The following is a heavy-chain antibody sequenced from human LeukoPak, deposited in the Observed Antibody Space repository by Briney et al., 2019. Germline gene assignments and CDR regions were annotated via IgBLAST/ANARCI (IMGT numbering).Heavy chain of an antibody. CDR1: GFTFSSYG. J-gene: IGHJ6*02. CDR2: IWYDGSNK. V-gene: IGHV3-33*01. D-gene: IGHD3-16*01. Sequence: PGRSLRLSCAASGFTFSSYGMHWARQAPGKGLEWVAVIWYDGSNKYYADSVKGRFTISRDNSRNTLYLQMNSLRAEDTAVYYCARGPWGTLYGMDVWGQGTTVTVSS. CDR3: ARGPWGTLYGMDV.